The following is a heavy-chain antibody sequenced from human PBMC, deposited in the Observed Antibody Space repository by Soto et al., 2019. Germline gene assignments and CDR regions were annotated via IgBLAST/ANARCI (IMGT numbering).Heavy chain of an antibody. CDR3: ARESGGATATLDYYYFYMDV. CDR2: INPNGGVT. J-gene: IGHJ6*03. V-gene: IGHV1-2*04. Sequence: QVQLVQSGAEVRKPGASVTVSCRSSGDSFNDYYIHWVRQAPGQGFEWMGWINPNGGVTKYAQKSQGWLSMTRDTSIRTVYMQLSRLRSDDTAVYYCARESGGATATLDYYYFYMDVWGTGTTVTVSS. D-gene: IGHD5-12*01. CDR1: GDSFNDYY.